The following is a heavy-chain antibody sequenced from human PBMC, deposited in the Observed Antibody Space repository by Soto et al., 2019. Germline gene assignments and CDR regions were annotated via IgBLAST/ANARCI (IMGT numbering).Heavy chain of an antibody. Sequence: GGSLRLSCAASGCAFSSYAMHWVRQAPGKGLEWVAVISYDGSNKYYADSVKGRFTISRDNSKNTLYLQMNSLRAEDTAVYYCAREVPHYDFWSGYYTGIAAAGNNVDYWGQGTLVTVSS. CDR3: AREVPHYDFWSGYYTGIAAAGNNVDY. CDR2: ISYDGSNK. V-gene: IGHV3-30-3*01. J-gene: IGHJ4*02. D-gene: IGHD3-3*01. CDR1: GCAFSSYA.